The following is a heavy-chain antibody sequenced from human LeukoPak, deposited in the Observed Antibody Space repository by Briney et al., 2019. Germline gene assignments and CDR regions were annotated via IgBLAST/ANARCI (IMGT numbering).Heavy chain of an antibody. J-gene: IGHJ4*02. CDR2: IYYSGST. V-gene: IGHV4-39*07. CDR1: GGSISSSSYY. D-gene: IGHD6-13*01. Sequence: PSETLSLTCTVSGGSISSSSYYWGWIRQPPGKGLEWIGSIYYSGSTYYNPSLKSRVTISVDTSKNQFSLKLRSVTAADTAVYYCARGASSRRFDYWGQGTLVTVSS. CDR3: ARGASSRRFDY.